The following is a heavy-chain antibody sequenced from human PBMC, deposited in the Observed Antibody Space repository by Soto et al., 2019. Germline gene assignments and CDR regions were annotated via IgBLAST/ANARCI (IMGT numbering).Heavy chain of an antibody. J-gene: IGHJ4*02. Sequence: TQSLPCPFAGVYLRGPAFSWICLIQPPGRGLEWIGYIYHSGSTYYIPSLRSRVAISMDRAKNQFSLHLSSVTAEDTAVYFCARVRYSDNWHGLIDFWGLGTLVTVSS. CDR2: IYHSGST. V-gene: IGHV4-30-2*01. CDR3: ARVRYSDNWHGLIDF. D-gene: IGHD4-4*01. CDR1: GVYLRGPAFS.